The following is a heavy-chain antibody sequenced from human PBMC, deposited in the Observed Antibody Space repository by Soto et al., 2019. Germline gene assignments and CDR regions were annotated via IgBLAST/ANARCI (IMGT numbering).Heavy chain of an antibody. V-gene: IGHV3-30*18. CDR2: ISYDGSNK. Sequence: QVQLVESGGGVVQPGRSLRLSCAASGFTFSSYGMHWVRQAPGKGLEWVAVISYDGSNKYYADSVKGRFTISRDNSKNTLYLQMNSLRAEDTAVYYCAKDRLSYSSGWLLDYLGQGTLVTVSS. J-gene: IGHJ4*02. CDR3: AKDRLSYSSGWLLDY. CDR1: GFTFSSYG. D-gene: IGHD6-19*01.